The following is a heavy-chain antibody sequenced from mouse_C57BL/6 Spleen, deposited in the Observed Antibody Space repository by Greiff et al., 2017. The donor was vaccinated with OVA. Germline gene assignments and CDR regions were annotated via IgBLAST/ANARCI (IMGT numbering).Heavy chain of an antibody. CDR3: ARLHMGSWFAY. V-gene: IGHV1-50*01. Sequence: VQLQQSGAELVKPGASVKLSCKASGYTFTSYWMQWVKQRPGQGLEWIGEIDPSDSYTNHNQKFKGKATLTVDTSSSTAYMQLSSLTSEDSAVYYCARLHMGSWFAYWGQGTLVTVSA. J-gene: IGHJ3*01. CDR2: IDPSDSYT. CDR1: GYTFTSYW. D-gene: IGHD1-1*02.